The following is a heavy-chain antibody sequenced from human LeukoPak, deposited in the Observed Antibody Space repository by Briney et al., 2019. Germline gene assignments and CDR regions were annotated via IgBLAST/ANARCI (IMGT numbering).Heavy chain of an antibody. Sequence: PGGSLRLSCAASGFTFSSYVMSWVRQAPGKGLEWVSSISGNGGYTYYPDSVRGRFTISRDNSKNTLYLQMSSLRAEDTAVYYCAKPSRAPSGYYYWGQGTLVTVSS. D-gene: IGHD3-9*01. CDR3: AKPSRAPSGYYY. V-gene: IGHV3-23*01. J-gene: IGHJ4*02. CDR2: ISGNGGYT. CDR1: GFTFSSYV.